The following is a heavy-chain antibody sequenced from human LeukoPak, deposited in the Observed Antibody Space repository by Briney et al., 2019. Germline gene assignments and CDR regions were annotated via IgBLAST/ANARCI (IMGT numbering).Heavy chain of an antibody. D-gene: IGHD3-3*01. V-gene: IGHV1-2*02. J-gene: IGHJ6*03. CDR2: INPDSGYT. Sequence: GASVKVSCKASGYRFTTYGFTWVRQAPGQGLEWMGWINPDSGYTNYAQKFQGRVTMTRDTSINTAYMELSRLTSDDTAVYYCATDPRTTVFGTFRYYYMDVWGEGTTVAVSS. CDR1: GYRFTTYG. CDR3: ATDPRTTVFGTFRYYYMDV.